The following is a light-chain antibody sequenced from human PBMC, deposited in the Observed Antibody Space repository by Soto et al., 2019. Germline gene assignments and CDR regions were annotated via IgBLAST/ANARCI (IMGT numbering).Light chain of an antibody. V-gene: IGKV1-8*01. Sequence: AIRMTQSPSSFSASTGDRVTITCRASQGISSYLAWYQQKPAKAPKLLIYAASTLHSGVPSRFSGSGSGTDFTLPISSLQSEDFATYYYQPYYSYPQTFGQGTKVEIK. CDR2: AAS. CDR3: QPYYSYPQT. J-gene: IGKJ1*01. CDR1: QGISSY.